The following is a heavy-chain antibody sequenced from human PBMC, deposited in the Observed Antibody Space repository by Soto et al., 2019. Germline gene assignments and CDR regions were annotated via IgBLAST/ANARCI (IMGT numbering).Heavy chain of an antibody. D-gene: IGHD2-21*02. Sequence: LRLSCAASGFTFSPYTMHWVRQTPGRGLEWVAVISYDGSDKYYAGSVRGRFTISRDNSKNTLFLQMNSLRAEDTALYYCARGGGFCGADCYKGGIDYWGQGALVTVSS. CDR2: ISYDGSDK. V-gene: IGHV3-30-3*01. CDR3: ARGGGFCGADCYKGGIDY. J-gene: IGHJ4*02. CDR1: GFTFSPYT.